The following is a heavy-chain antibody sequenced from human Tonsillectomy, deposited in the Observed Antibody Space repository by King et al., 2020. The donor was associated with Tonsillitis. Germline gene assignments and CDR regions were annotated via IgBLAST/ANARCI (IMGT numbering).Heavy chain of an antibody. D-gene: IGHD1-1*01. Sequence: MQLQESGPRLVKPSETLSLTCTVSGGSVSSGSYYWNWIRQPPGKGLEWIGNIYDSGSTNYNPSLKSRVTISVDTSKNQFSLKLGSVTAADTAVYYCARDQIRYTYYYYGMDVWGQGTTVTVSS. J-gene: IGHJ6*02. CDR3: ARDQIRYTYYYYGMDV. CDR2: IYDSGST. V-gene: IGHV4-61*01. CDR1: GGSVSSGSYY.